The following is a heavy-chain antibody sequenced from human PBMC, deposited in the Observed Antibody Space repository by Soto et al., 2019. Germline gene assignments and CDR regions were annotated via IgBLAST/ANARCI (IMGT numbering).Heavy chain of an antibody. D-gene: IGHD2-2*01. V-gene: IGHV1-69*01. CDR3: ARHRSPSMHIVVVPAAMAYYYYGMDV. Sequence: QVQLVQSGAEVKKPGSSVKVSCKASGGTFSSYAIIWVRQAPGQGLEWMGGIIPIFGTANYAQKFQGRVTITADESTSTAWMEVSLLRSEDRAVYYGARHRSPSMHIVVVPAAMAYYYYGMDVWGQGTTVTVSS. CDR1: GGTFSSYA. CDR2: IIPIFGTA. J-gene: IGHJ6*02.